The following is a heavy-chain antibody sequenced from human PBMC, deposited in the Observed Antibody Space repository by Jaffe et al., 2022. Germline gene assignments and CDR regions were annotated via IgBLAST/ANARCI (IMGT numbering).Heavy chain of an antibody. J-gene: IGHJ5*02. CDR3: VRQRLGYYYGSGSFRP. V-gene: IGHV5-51*01. CDR1: GYSFTSYW. CDR2: IYPGDSDT. Sequence: EVQLVQSGAEVKKPGESLKISCKGSGYSFTSYWIGWVRQMPGKGLEWMGIIYPGDSDTRYSPSFQGQVTISADKSISTAYLQWSSLKASDTAMYYCVRQRLGYYYGSGSFRPWGQGTLVTVSS. D-gene: IGHD3-10*01.